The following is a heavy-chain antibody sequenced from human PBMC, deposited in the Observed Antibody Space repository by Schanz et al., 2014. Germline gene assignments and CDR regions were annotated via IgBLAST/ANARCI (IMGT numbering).Heavy chain of an antibody. CDR1: GFTFSSYS. V-gene: IGHV3-48*04. Sequence: VRLVESGGGLVQPGGSLRLSCTASGFTFSSYSMNWVRQAPGKGLEWVSYVIRSTPDIDYADSVKGRFTISRDNAKSSLLLHMTSLRAEDTAVYYCVRDILHRVYDSGSPWGQGTLVTVSS. J-gene: IGHJ5*02. D-gene: IGHD3-10*01. CDR2: VIRSTPDI. CDR3: VRDILHRVYDSGSP.